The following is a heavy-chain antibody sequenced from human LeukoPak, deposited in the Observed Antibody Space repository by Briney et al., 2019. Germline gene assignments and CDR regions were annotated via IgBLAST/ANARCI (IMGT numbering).Heavy chain of an antibody. CDR1: GGSIRSYS. D-gene: IGHD2-15*01. CDR3: VSQNRYCSGDSCYYYFDY. Sequence: SETLSLTCGVSGGSIRSYSWSWIRQPPGKRLEWIGYIYYTGGTNYNPSLKSRVTVSIDTSKNQFSLKLSSVTAADTAVYYCVSQNRYCSGDSCYYYFDYWGQGTLVTVSS. CDR2: IYYTGGT. V-gene: IGHV4-59*01. J-gene: IGHJ4*02.